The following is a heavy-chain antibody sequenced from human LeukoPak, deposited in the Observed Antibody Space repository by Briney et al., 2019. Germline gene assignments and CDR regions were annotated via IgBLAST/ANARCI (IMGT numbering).Heavy chain of an antibody. Sequence: GGSLRLSCAAPGFTFSDYYMTWIRQSPQKGLEWISHITIGVGATYYADSVKGRFTISRDNAKNSLYLQMNSLRAEDTAVYYCARGHYEMDVWGQGTTGTVSS. CDR2: ITIGVGAT. J-gene: IGHJ6*02. CDR1: GFTFSDYY. V-gene: IGHV3-11*01. CDR3: ARGHYEMDV.